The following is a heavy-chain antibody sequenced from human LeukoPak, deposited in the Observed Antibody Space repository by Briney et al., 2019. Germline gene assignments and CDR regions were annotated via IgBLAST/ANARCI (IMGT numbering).Heavy chain of an antibody. D-gene: IGHD6-19*01. CDR3: ARYSSGWYPYYFDY. V-gene: IGHV3-7*01. J-gene: IGHJ4*02. CDR2: IKQDGSEK. CDR1: GFTFSSYW. Sequence: GGSLRLSCAASGFTFSSYWMSWVRQAPGKGLEWVANIKQDGSEKYYVDSVKGRFTISRDNAKNSLYLQMNSLRAEDTAVYYCARYSSGWYPYYFDYWGQGTLVTV.